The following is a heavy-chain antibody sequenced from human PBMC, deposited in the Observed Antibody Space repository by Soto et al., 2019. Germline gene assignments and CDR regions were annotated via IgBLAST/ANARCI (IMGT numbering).Heavy chain of an antibody. CDR2: ISYDGSNK. J-gene: IGHJ5*02. CDR3: VVVAAFKFPWFDP. D-gene: IGHD2-15*01. V-gene: IGHV3-30-3*01. Sequence: PGGSLRLSCAASGFTFSSYAMSWVRQAPGKGLEWVAVISYDGSNKYYADSVKGRFTISRDNSKNTLYLQMNSLRAEDTAVYYGVVVAAFKFPWFDPWGQGTLVTVSS. CDR1: GFTFSSYA.